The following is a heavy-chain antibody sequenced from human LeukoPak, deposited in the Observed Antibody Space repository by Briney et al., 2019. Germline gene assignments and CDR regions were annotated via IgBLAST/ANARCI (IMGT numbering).Heavy chain of an antibody. D-gene: IGHD3-16*01. CDR1: GGSISSYY. J-gene: IGHJ4*02. CDR3: ARDGGRDYQVY. CDR2: IYYSGST. V-gene: IGHV4-59*01. Sequence: SETLSLTCTVSGGSISSYYWSWIRQPPGKGLEWIGYIYYSGSTNYNPSLKSRVTISVDTSKNQFSLKLSSVTAADTAVYYCARDGGRDYQVYWGQGTLVTVSS.